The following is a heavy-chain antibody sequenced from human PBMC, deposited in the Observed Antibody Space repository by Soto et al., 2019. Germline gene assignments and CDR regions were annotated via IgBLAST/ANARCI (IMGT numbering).Heavy chain of an antibody. D-gene: IGHD3-22*01. J-gene: IGHJ5*02. Sequence: SETLSLTCTVSGGSISSGGYYWSWIRQHPGKGLEWIGYIYYSGSTYYNPSLESRVTISVDTSKNQFSLKLSSVTAADTAVYYCARGSYYDSSGYYGPWGQGTLVTVSS. V-gene: IGHV4-31*03. CDR3: ARGSYYDSSGYYGP. CDR1: GGSISSGGYY. CDR2: IYYSGST.